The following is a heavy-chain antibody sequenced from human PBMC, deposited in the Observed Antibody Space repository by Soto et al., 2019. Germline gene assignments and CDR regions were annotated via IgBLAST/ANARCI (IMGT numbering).Heavy chain of an antibody. CDR2: INSDGSST. CDR3: ARDDPRPPVVANSWFEYYYYGMDV. J-gene: IGHJ6*02. Sequence: GGSLRLSCAASGFTFSSYWMHWVRQAPGKGLVWVSRINSDGSSTSYADSVKGRFTISRDNAKNTLYLQMNSLRAEDTAVYYCARDDPRPPVVANSWFEYYYYGMDVWGQGTTVTVSS. V-gene: IGHV3-74*01. D-gene: IGHD6-13*01. CDR1: GFTFSSYW.